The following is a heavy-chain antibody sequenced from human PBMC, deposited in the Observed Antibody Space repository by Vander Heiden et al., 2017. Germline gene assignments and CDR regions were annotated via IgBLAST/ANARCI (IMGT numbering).Heavy chain of an antibody. CDR3: VPWYYYDSSGNFDY. J-gene: IGHJ4*02. CDR1: GFPFGSDA. D-gene: IGHD3-22*01. Sequence: EVQLLESGGGLVQPGGSLRLSCAASGFPFGSDAMSWVRQAPGKGLEWVSAISGTGGSTYYADSVKGRFTISRDNSKNTLYLQVNSLRAEDTAVYYCVPWYYYDSSGNFDYWGQGILVTVSS. V-gene: IGHV3-23*01. CDR2: ISGTGGST.